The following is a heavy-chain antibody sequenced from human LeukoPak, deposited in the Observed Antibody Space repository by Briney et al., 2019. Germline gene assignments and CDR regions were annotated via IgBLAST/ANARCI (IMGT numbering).Heavy chain of an antibody. V-gene: IGHV4-34*01. Sequence: SQTLSLTCAVYSGSFSGYYWDWIRQPAGKGREWSGAINHSGSTNYNPSPKSRITISVDTSKNQFSLKLSSVTAAHTALYYCARGLLVIRVGSGYMDVWGTGTTVTVSS. J-gene: IGHJ6*03. CDR2: INHSGST. CDR1: SGSFSGYY. CDR3: ARGLLVIRVGSGYMDV. D-gene: IGHD2-21*01.